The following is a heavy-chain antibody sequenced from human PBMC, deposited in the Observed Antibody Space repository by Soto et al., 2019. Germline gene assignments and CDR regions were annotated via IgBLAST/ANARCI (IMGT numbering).Heavy chain of an antibody. Sequence: SETLSLTCAVYGGSSSGYYWSWIRQPPGKGLEWIGEINHSGSTNYNPSLKSRVTISVDTSKNQFSLKLSSVTAADTAVYYCARLWFGGPFDPWGQGTLVTVPS. CDR3: ARLWFGGPFDP. D-gene: IGHD3-10*01. CDR1: GGSSSGYY. V-gene: IGHV4-34*01. J-gene: IGHJ5*02. CDR2: INHSGST.